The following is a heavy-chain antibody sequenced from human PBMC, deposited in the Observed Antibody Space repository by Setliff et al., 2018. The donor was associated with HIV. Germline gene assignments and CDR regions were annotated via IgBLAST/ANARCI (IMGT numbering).Heavy chain of an antibody. Sequence: ETLSLTCAVYGGSLSDYYWSWIRQPPGKGLEWIGQINHSGSTIYNPSLKSRVTMSVDSSKNQFSLKLSSVTAADRAVYYCGGSSRWGFVYWGQGTLVTVSS. CDR2: INHSGST. CDR3: GGSSRWGFVY. J-gene: IGHJ4*02. V-gene: IGHV4-34*01. D-gene: IGHD6-13*01. CDR1: GGSLSDYY.